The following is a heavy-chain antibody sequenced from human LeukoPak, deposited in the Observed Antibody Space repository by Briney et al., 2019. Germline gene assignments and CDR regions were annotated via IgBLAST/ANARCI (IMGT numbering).Heavy chain of an antibody. V-gene: IGHV3-30*18. CDR3: AKDSKPPRYFGWFRYYYGMDV. CDR1: GFTFSSYG. J-gene: IGHJ6*02. Sequence: GGSLTLSCAASGFTFSSYGMHWVRQAPGKGLEWVAVISYDGSNKYYADSVKGRFTISRDNSKNTLYLQMNSLRAEDTAVYYCAKDSKPPRYFGWFRYYYGMDVWGQGTTVTVSS. CDR2: ISYDGSNK. D-gene: IGHD3-9*01.